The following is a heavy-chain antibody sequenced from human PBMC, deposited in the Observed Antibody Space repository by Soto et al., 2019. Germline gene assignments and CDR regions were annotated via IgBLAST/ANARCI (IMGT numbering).Heavy chain of an antibody. V-gene: IGHV1-69*13. CDR3: ARDGRTTGTTVNYYGMDV. D-gene: IGHD1-1*01. CDR2: IIPIFGTA. Sequence: SVKVSCKASGGTFSSYAISWVRQAPGQGLEWMGGIIPIFGTANYAQKFQGRVTITADESTSTAYMELSSLRSEDTAVYYCARDGRTTGTTVNYYGMDVWGQGTTVTVSS. J-gene: IGHJ6*02. CDR1: GGTFSSYA.